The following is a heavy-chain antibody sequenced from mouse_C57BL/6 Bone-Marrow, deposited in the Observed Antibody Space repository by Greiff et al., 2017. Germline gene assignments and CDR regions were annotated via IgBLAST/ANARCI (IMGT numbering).Heavy chain of an antibody. V-gene: IGHV1-5*01. CDR2: IYPGNSDT. D-gene: IGHD1-1*01. Sequence: EVQLQQSGTVLARPGASVKMSCKTSGYTFTSYWMHWVKQRPGQGLEWIGAIYPGNSDTSYNQKFKGKAKLTAVTSASTAYMELSSLTNEDSAVYYCTRDYYGSSHYAMDYWGQGTSVTVSS. CDR1: GYTFTSYW. J-gene: IGHJ4*01. CDR3: TRDYYGSSHYAMDY.